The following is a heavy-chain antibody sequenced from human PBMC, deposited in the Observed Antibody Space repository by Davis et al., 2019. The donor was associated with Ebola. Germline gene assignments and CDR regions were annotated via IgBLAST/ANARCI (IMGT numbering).Heavy chain of an antibody. CDR2: ISSSSSYI. CDR1: GFTFSRYT. J-gene: IGHJ4*02. Sequence: PGGSLRLSCAAPGFTFSRYTMNWVRQAPGKGLEWVSSISSSSSYIYYADSVKGRFTISRDNAKNSLYLQMNSLRAEDTAVYYCAREADYYDSSGYSHYFDYWGQGTLVTVSS. V-gene: IGHV3-21*01. D-gene: IGHD3-22*01. CDR3: AREADYYDSSGYSHYFDY.